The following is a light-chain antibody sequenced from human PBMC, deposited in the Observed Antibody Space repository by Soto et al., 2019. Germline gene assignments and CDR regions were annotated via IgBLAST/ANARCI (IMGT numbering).Light chain of an antibody. Sequence: QSALTQPRSVSGSPGQSVTISCTGTSSDVGVYNYVSWYQQYPGRAPKLILYEVNKRPSGVSKRFSGSKSGDTASLTISGLRAEDLADYFGISYMGAVTPEVFG. J-gene: IGLJ1*01. CDR1: SSDVGVYNY. CDR2: EVN. V-gene: IGLV2-11*01. CDR3: ISYMGAVTPEV.